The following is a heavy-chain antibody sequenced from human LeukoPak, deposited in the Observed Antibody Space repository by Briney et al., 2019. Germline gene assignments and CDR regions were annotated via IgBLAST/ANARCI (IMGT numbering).Heavy chain of an antibody. J-gene: IGHJ5*02. Sequence: SETLCLTCAVYGGSFSGYYWSWIRQPPGKGLEWIGEINHSGSTNYNPSLKSRVTISVDTSKNQFSLKLSSVTAADTAVYYCARGRGYYDFWSGLNWFDPWGQGTLVTVSS. V-gene: IGHV4-34*01. CDR1: GGSFSGYY. CDR3: ARGRGYYDFWSGLNWFDP. CDR2: INHSGST. D-gene: IGHD3-3*01.